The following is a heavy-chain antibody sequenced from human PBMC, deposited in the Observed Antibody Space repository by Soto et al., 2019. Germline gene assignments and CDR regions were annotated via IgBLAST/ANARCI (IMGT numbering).Heavy chain of an antibody. CDR3: AIGGGDYNYIDH. V-gene: IGHV3-74*01. J-gene: IGHJ4*02. D-gene: IGHD2-21*01. CDR1: GFLFSTYW. CDR2: IKSDGSST. Sequence: EVQLVESGGGLVQPGGSLRLSCAASGFLFSTYWMFWVRQVPRKGLLWVSRIKSDGSSTSYADSVKGRFTISRDNTKNTLYLRMPSLRAEDTAVYYCAIGGGDYNYIDHWGQGILVTVSS.